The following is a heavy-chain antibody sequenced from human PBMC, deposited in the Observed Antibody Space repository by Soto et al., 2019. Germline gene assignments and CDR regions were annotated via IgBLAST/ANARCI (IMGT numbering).Heavy chain of an antibody. D-gene: IGHD1-1*01. Sequence: PGGSLRLSCVASGFTFSNYGMHWVRQAPGKGLEWVAFVSYRGTNKYHADSVKGRFTISRDDSRNTAYLQMNSLRAEDTAVYFCAKDGWMSTIRGDAFSIWGQGTGVTVSS. V-gene: IGHV3-30*18. CDR2: VSYRGTNK. CDR3: AKDGWMSTIRGDAFSI. J-gene: IGHJ3*02. CDR1: GFTFSNYG.